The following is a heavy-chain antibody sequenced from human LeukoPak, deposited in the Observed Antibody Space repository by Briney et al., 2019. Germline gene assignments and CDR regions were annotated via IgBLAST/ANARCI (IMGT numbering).Heavy chain of an antibody. Sequence: GGSLRLSCAASGFTFDDYAMHWVRQAPGKGLEWVSLISWDGGSTYYADSVKGRFTISRDNSKNSLYLQMNSLRAEDTALYYCAKDMAAAGTMWFDPWGQGTLVTVSS. CDR3: AKDMAAAGTMWFDP. D-gene: IGHD6-13*01. CDR2: ISWDGGST. CDR1: GFTFDDYA. J-gene: IGHJ5*02. V-gene: IGHV3-43D*03.